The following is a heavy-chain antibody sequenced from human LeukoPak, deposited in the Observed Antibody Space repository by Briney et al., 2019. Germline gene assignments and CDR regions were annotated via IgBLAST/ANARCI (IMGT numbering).Heavy chain of an antibody. J-gene: IGHJ4*02. V-gene: IGHV1-46*01. CDR2: IYTRDGST. CDR3: ARDQEGFDY. CDR1: GYTFTINY. Sequence: ASVKVSCKASGYTFTINYIHWVRQAPGQGLEWMWMIYTRDGSTSYAQKFQGRVDVTRDTSTSTVYMELSGLRCEDTAVYYCARDQEGFDYWGQGTLVTVSS.